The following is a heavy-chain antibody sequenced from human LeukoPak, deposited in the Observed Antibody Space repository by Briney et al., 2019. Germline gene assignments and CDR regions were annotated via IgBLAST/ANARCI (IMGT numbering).Heavy chain of an antibody. CDR2: TYYRSKWYN. CDR1: GDSVSSKSAA. D-gene: IGHD4/OR15-4a*01. CDR3: ASSDNYGGDAFDI. Sequence: SQTLSLTCAISGDSVSSKSAAWNWIRQSPSRGLEWLGRTYYRSKWYNDYAVSVKGRITINPDTSKSQFSLQLNSVTPEDTAVYYCASSDNYGGDAFDIWGQGTMVIVSS. V-gene: IGHV6-1*01. J-gene: IGHJ3*02.